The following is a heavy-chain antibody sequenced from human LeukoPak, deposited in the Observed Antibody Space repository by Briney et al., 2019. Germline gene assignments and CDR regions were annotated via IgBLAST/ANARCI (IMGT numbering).Heavy chain of an antibody. CDR1: GFFFSDYG. D-gene: IGHD3-3*01. J-gene: IGHJ4*02. CDR2: ISSGSSDI. Sequence: GGSLRLSCAVSGFFFSDYGMNWVRQAQGKGLEWISYISSGSSDIFYADSVKGRFTISRDNAKNSLFLQMSRLRGEDTAVYYCASGYDFSSGSKRGFDNWGQGTLVTVSS. CDR3: ASGYDFSSGSKRGFDN. V-gene: IGHV3-48*01.